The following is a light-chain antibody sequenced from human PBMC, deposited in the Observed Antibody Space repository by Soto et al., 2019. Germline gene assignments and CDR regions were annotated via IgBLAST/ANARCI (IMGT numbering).Light chain of an antibody. CDR3: SSYACNNIVV. CDR2: EDS. Sequence: QSPLTQPPSVSGSPGQSVTIPWSGTIRAVGGYNYVSWYQQHPGTAPKIVIYEDSRRPSAVLARLSHPKSGNTAYLTVSWLQADDEADYYCSSYACNNIVVFGGGSQLTVL. V-gene: IGLV2-8*01. J-gene: IGLJ2*01. CDR1: IRAVGGYNY.